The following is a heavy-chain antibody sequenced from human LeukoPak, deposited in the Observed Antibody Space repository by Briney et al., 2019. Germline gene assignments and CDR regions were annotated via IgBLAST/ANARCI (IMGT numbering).Heavy chain of an antibody. CDR2: IYTSGST. D-gene: IGHD2-15*01. Sequence: SETLSLTCTVSGGSISSGSYYWSWIRQPAGKGLEWIGRIYTSGSTNYNPSLKSRVTISVDTSKNQFSLKLSSVTAADTAVYYCARLWLLIDNWGQGTLVTVSS. CDR3: ARLWLLIDN. V-gene: IGHV4-61*02. CDR1: GGSISSGSYY. J-gene: IGHJ4*02.